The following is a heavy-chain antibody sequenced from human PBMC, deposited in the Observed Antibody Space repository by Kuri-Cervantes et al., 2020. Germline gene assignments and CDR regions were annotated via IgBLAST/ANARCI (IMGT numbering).Heavy chain of an antibody. CDR2: ISGSSDNI. J-gene: IGHJ5*02. V-gene: IGHV3-23*01. D-gene: IGHD4-17*01. Sequence: GGSLRLSCAASGFTFSTYAMSWVRQAPGKGLEWVSGISGSSDNIYYADSVKGRFTISRDNSKNTLYLQMNSLRAEDTAVYYCARGYGDYVGWFDPWGQGTLVTVSS. CDR3: ARGYGDYVGWFDP. CDR1: GFTFSTYA.